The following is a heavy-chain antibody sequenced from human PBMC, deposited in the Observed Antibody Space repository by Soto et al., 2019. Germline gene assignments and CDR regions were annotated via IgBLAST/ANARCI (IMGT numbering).Heavy chain of an antibody. CDR3: ARSLYCIGSSCYFDN. CDR2: IYPDDSDI. CDR1: GYSFTSYW. V-gene: IGHV5-51*01. Sequence: PGESLKISCKGSGYSFTSYWIYWMRQMPGKGLECVGIIYPDDSDIRYSPSFHGHVTISADRSSSTAFLQWSSLKASDTAIYYCARSLYCIGSSCYFDNWGRGTRVTVSS. D-gene: IGHD2-15*01. J-gene: IGHJ4*02.